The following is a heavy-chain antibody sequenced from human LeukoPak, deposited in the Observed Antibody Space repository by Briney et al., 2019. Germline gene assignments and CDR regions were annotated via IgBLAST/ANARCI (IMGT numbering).Heavy chain of an antibody. CDR3: ARESIVGAFLTHHY. V-gene: IGHV4-61*02. J-gene: IGHJ4*02. CDR2: IYTSGST. Sequence: PSRTLSLTCTVSGGSISSGSYYWSWIRQPAGKGLEWIGRIYTSGSTNYNPSLKSRVTISVDTSKNQFSLKLSSVTAADTAVYYCARESIVGAFLTHHYWGQGTLVTVSS. CDR1: GGSISSGSYY. D-gene: IGHD1-26*01.